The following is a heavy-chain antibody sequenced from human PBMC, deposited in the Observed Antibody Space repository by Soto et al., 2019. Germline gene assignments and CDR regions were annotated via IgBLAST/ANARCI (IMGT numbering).Heavy chain of an antibody. CDR3: ARGGTIRHTTFGLVIVGRFDP. J-gene: IGHJ5*02. D-gene: IGHD3-3*01. Sequence: QVQLVQSGAEVKKPGASVRVSCTTSGYSLTGYYLHWVRQAPGQGLEWMGRINPKSGDTDYAQKFQGWVTMTTDTSINTAYMDLTRLTSNDTAIYYCARGGTIRHTTFGLVIVGRFDPWGQGTLVTVSS. V-gene: IGHV1-2*04. CDR1: GYSLTGYY. CDR2: INPKSGDT.